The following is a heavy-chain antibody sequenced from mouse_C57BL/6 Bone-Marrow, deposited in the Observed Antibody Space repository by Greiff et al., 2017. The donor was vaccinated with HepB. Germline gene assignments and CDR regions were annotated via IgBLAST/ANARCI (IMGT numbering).Heavy chain of an antibody. V-gene: IGHV3-8*01. Sequence: EVKLVESGPGLAKPSQTLSLTCSVTGYSITSDYWNWIRKFPGNKLEYIGYISYSGSNYYNPSLKSRISITRDTSNNQYYLQLHSVTTEDTASYYCASYSGYYLDYGGKGTTLTVFS. J-gene: IGHJ2*01. CDR3: ASYSGYYLDY. D-gene: IGHD1-3*01. CDR1: GYSITSDY. CDR2: ISYSGSN.